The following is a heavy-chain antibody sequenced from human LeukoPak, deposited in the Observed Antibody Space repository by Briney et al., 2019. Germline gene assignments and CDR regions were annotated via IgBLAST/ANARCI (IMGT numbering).Heavy chain of an antibody. CDR2: IKQDGSEK. CDR3: ARESCSGGSCYPYY. Sequence: GGSLRLSCAASGFSLSSYWMTWVRQAPGKGLEWVANIKQDGSEKNYVDSVKGRYTISRDNSKNTLYLQMNSLRAEDTAVYYCARESCSGGSCYPYYWGQGTLVTVSS. D-gene: IGHD2-15*01. CDR1: GFSLSSYW. J-gene: IGHJ4*02. V-gene: IGHV3-7*03.